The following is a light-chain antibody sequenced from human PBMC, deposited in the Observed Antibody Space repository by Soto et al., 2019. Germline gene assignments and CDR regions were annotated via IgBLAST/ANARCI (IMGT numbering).Light chain of an antibody. CDR1: QSVSSN. V-gene: IGKV3-15*01. CDR2: RAS. Sequence: EIVMTQSPATLSVSPGERATLSCRASQSVSSNLAWYQQKPGQAPRLLVYRASTRATGIPARFSGGGSGTEVTLTIISLQSEDFAVYYCQQYDNWPPFTFGQGTNLEIK. CDR3: QQYDNWPPFT. J-gene: IGKJ2*01.